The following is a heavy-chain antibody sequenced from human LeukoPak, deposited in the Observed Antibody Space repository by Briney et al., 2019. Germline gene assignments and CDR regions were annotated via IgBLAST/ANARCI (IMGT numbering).Heavy chain of an antibody. CDR2: IYYSGYT. V-gene: IGHV4-39*07. CDR1: GGSISNRSQF. Sequence: SETLSLTCTVSGGSISNRSQFWGWIRQTPGKGLEWFGSIYYSGYTYYNPSLKSRVTISVDTSKNQFSLRLNSVTAADTAVYYCARDSAPNLLAYFNYWGQGILVTVSS. D-gene: IGHD2/OR15-2a*01. J-gene: IGHJ4*02. CDR3: ARDSAPNLLAYFNY.